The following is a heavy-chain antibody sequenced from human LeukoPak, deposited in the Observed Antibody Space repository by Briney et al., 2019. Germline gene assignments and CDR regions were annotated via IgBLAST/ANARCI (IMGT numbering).Heavy chain of an antibody. J-gene: IGHJ5*02. V-gene: IGHV4-4*07. CDR3: AREDSSSWYVRRNWFDP. CDR2: IYTSGST. Sequence: PSETLSLTCTVSGGSISSYYWSWIRQPAGKGLEWIGRIYTSGSTNYNPSLKSRVTMSVDTSKNQFSLKLSSVTAADTAVHYCAREDSSSWYVRRNWFDPWGQGTLVTVSS. D-gene: IGHD6-13*01. CDR1: GGSISSYY.